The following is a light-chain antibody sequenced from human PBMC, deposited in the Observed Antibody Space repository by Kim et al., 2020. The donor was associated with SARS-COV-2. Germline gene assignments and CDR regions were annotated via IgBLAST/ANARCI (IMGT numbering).Light chain of an antibody. CDR2: AAS. CDR3: QHYYAYPWT. Sequence: ASVGDRVTITCRASQDISNYLAWFQQKPGKAPKSLIYAASSLRSGVPSRFSAGGFGTDFTLTISGLQPDDFATYYCQHYYAYPWTFGPGTKVDIK. J-gene: IGKJ1*01. V-gene: IGKV1-16*01. CDR1: QDISNY.